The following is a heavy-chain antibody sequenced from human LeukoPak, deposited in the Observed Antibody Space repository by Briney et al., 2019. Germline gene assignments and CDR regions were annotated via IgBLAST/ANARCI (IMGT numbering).Heavy chain of an antibody. CDR3: ARGGYDILTGPGSYYMDV. CDR1: GYTFTGYY. V-gene: IGHV1-8*02. Sequence: ASVKVSCKASGYTFTGYYLHWVRQATGQGLEWMGWMNPNSGNTGYAQKFQGRVTMTRNTSISTAYMVLSSLRSEDTAVYYCARGGYDILTGPGSYYMDVWGKGTTVTISS. D-gene: IGHD3-9*01. CDR2: MNPNSGNT. J-gene: IGHJ6*03.